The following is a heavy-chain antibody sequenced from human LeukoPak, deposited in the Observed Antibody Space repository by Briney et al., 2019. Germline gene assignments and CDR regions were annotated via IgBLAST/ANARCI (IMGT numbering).Heavy chain of an antibody. Sequence: ASAKVSCKASGFTFTSYHMHWVRQAPGQGLEWMGIINPSGDVTIYAQKFQGRITMTRDTSTSTVYMELSSLSSEETALYYCARELTGSYRFDYWGQGTLVTVSS. D-gene: IGHD1-26*01. V-gene: IGHV1-46*01. CDR3: ARELTGSYRFDY. CDR1: GFTFTSYH. J-gene: IGHJ4*02. CDR2: INPSGDVT.